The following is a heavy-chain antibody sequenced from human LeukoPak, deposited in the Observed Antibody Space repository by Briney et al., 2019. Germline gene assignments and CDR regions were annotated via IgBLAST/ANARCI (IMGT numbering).Heavy chain of an antibody. CDR1: GGSISSGDYY. J-gene: IGHJ6*03. CDR3: ARAVYRAATYYYYYHMDV. D-gene: IGHD2-15*01. V-gene: IGHV4-30-4*08. Sequence: SETLSLTCTVSGGSISSGDYYWGWIRQPPGKGLEWIGYIYYSRSTYYNPSLKRRVTISVDTSKNQFSLKLSSVTAADTAVYYCARAVYRAATYYYYYHMDVWGKGTTVTVSS. CDR2: IYYSRST.